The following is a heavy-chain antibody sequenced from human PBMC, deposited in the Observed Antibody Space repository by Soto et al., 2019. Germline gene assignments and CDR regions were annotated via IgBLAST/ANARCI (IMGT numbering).Heavy chain of an antibody. CDR1: GFTFSSYG. CDR3: AKDGRGYDILTGYYRSSNPSFGMDV. CDR2: ISYDGSNK. Sequence: GGSLRLSCAASGFTFSSYGMHWVRQAPGKGLEWVAVISYDGSNKYYADSVKGRFTISRDNSKNTLYLQMNSLRAEDTAVYYCAKDGRGYDILTGYYRSSNPSFGMDVWGQGTTVTVSS. J-gene: IGHJ6*02. V-gene: IGHV3-30*18. D-gene: IGHD3-9*01.